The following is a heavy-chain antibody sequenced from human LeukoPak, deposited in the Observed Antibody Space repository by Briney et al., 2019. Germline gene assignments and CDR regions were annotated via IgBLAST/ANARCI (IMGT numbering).Heavy chain of an antibody. CDR2: ISSNGGST. Sequence: GGSLRLSCSASGFTFSSYAMHWVRQAPGKELEYVSAISSNGGSTYYADSVKGRFTISRDTKNTLYLQMSSLRAEDTAVYYCEAYYYGSGVDYWGQGTLVTVSS. D-gene: IGHD3-10*01. V-gene: IGHV3-64D*06. J-gene: IGHJ4*02. CDR3: EAYYYGSGVDY. CDR1: GFTFSSYA.